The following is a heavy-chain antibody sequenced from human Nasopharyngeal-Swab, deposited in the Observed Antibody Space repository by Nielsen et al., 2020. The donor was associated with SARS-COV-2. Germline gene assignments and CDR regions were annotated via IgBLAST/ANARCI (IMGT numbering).Heavy chain of an antibody. CDR2: ISGSGAST. CDR1: GFTFSSYA. J-gene: IGHJ6*03. D-gene: IGHD2-15*01. CDR3: AKLGCSGGSCYRMLDYYYYYMDV. V-gene: IGHV3-23*01. Sequence: GESLKISCAASGFTFSSYAMSWVRQAPGKGLEWVSAISGSGASTYYADSVKGRFTISRDNSKNTLYLQMNSLRAEDTAVYYCAKLGCSGGSCYRMLDYYYYYMDVWGKGTTVTVSS.